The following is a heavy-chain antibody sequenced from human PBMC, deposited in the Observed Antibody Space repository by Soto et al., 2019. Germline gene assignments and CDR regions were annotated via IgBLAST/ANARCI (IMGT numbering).Heavy chain of an antibody. Sequence: QVHLVQSGAEVKKPGASVKVSCKASGYTFTSYGTTWVRQAPGQGLEWMGWISAHNSNTDHAQKLQGRVIVTRDTSTSAAYMGLRRVRSHDTAVYYCARWRYGDYWGQGAVVTGSS. D-gene: IGHD1-1*01. J-gene: IGHJ4*02. V-gene: IGHV1-18*01. CDR3: ARWRYGDY. CDR1: GYTFTSYG. CDR2: ISAHNSNT.